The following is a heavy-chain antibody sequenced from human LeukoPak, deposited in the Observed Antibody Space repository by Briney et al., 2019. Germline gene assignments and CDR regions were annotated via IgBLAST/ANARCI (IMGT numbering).Heavy chain of an antibody. Sequence: GGSLRLSCAASGFTFDDYAMHWVRQAPGKGLEWVSAISGSGGSTYYADSVKGRFTISRDNSKNTLYLQMNSLRAEDTAVYYCARVVLRFLEWSVYYFDYWGQGTLVTVSS. CDR1: GFTFDDYA. J-gene: IGHJ4*02. CDR3: ARVVLRFLEWSVYYFDY. D-gene: IGHD3-3*01. V-gene: IGHV3-23*01. CDR2: ISGSGGST.